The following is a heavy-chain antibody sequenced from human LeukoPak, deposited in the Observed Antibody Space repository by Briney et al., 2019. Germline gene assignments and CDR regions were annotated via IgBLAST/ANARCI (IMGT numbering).Heavy chain of an antibody. D-gene: IGHD2-21*02. J-gene: IGHJ4*02. Sequence: SETLSLTCTVSGVSISSYYLSWIPQPPGKGLEWIGYIYYSGSTNYNPSLKSRVTISVDTSKHQFSLKLSSVTAADTAVYYCARAVTAYPYYFDFWGQGTLVTVSS. CDR1: GVSISSYY. V-gene: IGHV4-59*01. CDR2: IYYSGST. CDR3: ARAVTAYPYYFDF.